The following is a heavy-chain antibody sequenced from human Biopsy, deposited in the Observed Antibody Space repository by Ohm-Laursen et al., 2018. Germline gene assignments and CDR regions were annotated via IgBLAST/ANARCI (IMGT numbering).Heavy chain of an antibody. CDR1: AYTLTDYY. Sequence: ASVKVSCKASAYTLTDYYLHWVRQAPGQGLEWMGWINPDSGGTNYAQRFQGRVTMTRDTSISTVQMELSSLRSDDTAVYYCARVGFSSTWPPDRHDAFDIWGQGTMVTVSS. CDR2: INPDSGGT. D-gene: IGHD6-13*01. V-gene: IGHV1-2*02. CDR3: ARVGFSSTWPPDRHDAFDI. J-gene: IGHJ3*02.